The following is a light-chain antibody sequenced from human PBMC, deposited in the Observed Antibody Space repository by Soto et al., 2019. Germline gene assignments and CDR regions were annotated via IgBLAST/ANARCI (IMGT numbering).Light chain of an antibody. CDR3: QQYNSFPQT. Sequence: AIRMTQSPSSFSASTGDRVTITCRATQGISNYLAWYQQKPGKAPKLLIYRASVLESGVPSRFIGGGSGTNFSLTIRYLQSEDFATYYCQQYNSFPQTFGQGTKLEIK. V-gene: IGKV1-8*01. CDR1: QGISNY. J-gene: IGKJ2*01. CDR2: RAS.